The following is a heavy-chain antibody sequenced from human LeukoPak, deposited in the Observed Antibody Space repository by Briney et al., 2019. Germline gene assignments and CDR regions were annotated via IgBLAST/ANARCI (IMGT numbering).Heavy chain of an antibody. J-gene: IGHJ4*02. CDR2: INSDGSSI. Sequence: GGSLRLSCAASGFTLSSYWMHWVRQAPGNGLVWVSRINSDGSSISYADSVKGRFTISRDDAKNTLYLQMNSLRAEDTAVYYCARAPYSSSWYVGYWGQGTLVTVSS. D-gene: IGHD6-13*01. V-gene: IGHV3-74*01. CDR3: ARAPYSSSWYVGY. CDR1: GFTLSSYW.